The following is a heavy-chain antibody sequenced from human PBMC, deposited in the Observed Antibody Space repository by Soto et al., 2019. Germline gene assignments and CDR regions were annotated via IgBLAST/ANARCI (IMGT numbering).Heavy chain of an antibody. CDR2: IYYSGST. Sequence: SETPSLTCTVSGGSISSSSYYWGWIRQPPGKGLEWIGSIYYSGSTYYNPSLKSRVTISVDTSKNQFSLKLSSVTAADTAVYYCAGTYDSSGYYPTRFDYWGQGTLVTVSS. V-gene: IGHV4-39*05. D-gene: IGHD3-22*01. J-gene: IGHJ4*02. CDR3: AGTYDSSGYYPTRFDY. CDR1: GGSISSSSYY.